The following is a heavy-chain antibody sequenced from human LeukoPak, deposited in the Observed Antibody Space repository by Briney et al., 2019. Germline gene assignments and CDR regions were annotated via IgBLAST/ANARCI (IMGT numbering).Heavy chain of an antibody. CDR1: GFTFSNYD. J-gene: IGHJ4*02. Sequence: GGSLRLSCAASGFTFSNYDMTWVRQAPGKGLEWVSGISSSGGSTFYADSVKGRFAISRDTARNTLYLQMNSLRAEDTALYYFARRAPAAYDYWGQGTMVTVCS. V-gene: IGHV3-23*01. CDR2: ISSSGGST. CDR3: ARRAPAAYDY.